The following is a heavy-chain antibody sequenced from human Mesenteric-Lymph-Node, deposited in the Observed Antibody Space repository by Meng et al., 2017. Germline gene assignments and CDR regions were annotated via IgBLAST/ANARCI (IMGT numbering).Heavy chain of an antibody. V-gene: IGHV3-23*01. CDR1: GFTFSNYA. Sequence: GESLKISCAASGFTFSNYAMAWVRQAPGKGLEWVSAISGSGGSTYYADSVKGRFTISRDNSKNTLYLQMNSLRAEDTAVYYCVSSGWPIYYYYGMDVWGQGTTVTVSS. CDR3: VSSGWPIYYYYGMDV. CDR2: ISGSGGST. D-gene: IGHD6-19*01. J-gene: IGHJ6*02.